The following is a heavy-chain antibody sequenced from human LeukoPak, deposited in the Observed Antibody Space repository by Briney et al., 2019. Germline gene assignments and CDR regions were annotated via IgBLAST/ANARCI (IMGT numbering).Heavy chain of an antibody. J-gene: IGHJ4*02. Sequence: PGGSLRLSCAASGFTFSSYAMHWVRQAPGKGLEWVAVISYDGSNKYYADSVKGRFTISRDNSKNTLNPQMNSLRAEDTAVYYCARDSVYYDFWSTGDYWGQGTLVTVSS. CDR1: GFTFSSYA. D-gene: IGHD3-3*01. CDR2: ISYDGSNK. V-gene: IGHV3-30-3*01. CDR3: ARDSVYYDFWSTGDY.